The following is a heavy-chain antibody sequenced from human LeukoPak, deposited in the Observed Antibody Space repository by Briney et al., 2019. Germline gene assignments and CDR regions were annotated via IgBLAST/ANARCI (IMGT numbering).Heavy chain of an antibody. CDR2: FEPEDGEP. D-gene: IGHD1-26*01. CDR1: GNSLSETS. CDR3: ATADKWEPLDY. Sequence: ASVKVSCKVSGNSLSETSIHWVRQAPGQWLEWMGGFEPEDGEPIFAQRFQGRFSMSEDTSTDTAYMELSSLTLEDTAVYYCATADKWEPLDYWGQGTLVTVSS. V-gene: IGHV1-24*01. J-gene: IGHJ4*02.